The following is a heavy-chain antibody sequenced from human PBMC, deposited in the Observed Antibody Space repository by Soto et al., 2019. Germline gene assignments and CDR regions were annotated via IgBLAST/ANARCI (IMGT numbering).Heavy chain of an antibody. CDR3: AREKSKKKNSNPDLDY. Sequence: QVQLVESGGGVVQPGRSLRLSCAASGFTFSSYAMHWVRQAPGKGLEWVAVISYDGSNKYYADSVKGRFTISRDNSKNRLYLKRNSLRAEDRAVYYCAREKSKKKNSNPDLDYWGQGTLVTVSS. V-gene: IGHV3-30-3*01. D-gene: IGHD4-4*01. J-gene: IGHJ4*02. CDR2: ISYDGSNK. CDR1: GFTFSSYA.